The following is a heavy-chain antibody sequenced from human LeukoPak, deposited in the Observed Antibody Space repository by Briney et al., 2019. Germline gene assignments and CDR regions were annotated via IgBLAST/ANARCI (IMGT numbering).Heavy chain of an antibody. CDR2: INSDGSST. CDR1: GFTFSSYW. D-gene: IGHD3-10*01. Sequence: VQPGGSLRLSCAATGFTFSSYWMHWVRQAPGKGLVWVSRINSDGSSTSYADSVKGRFTIARDNSKITLYLKMNSLRAKDTAVYYRAKDSEGSGSYYHGLDYWGQGTLVTVSS. CDR3: AKDSEGSGSYYHGLDY. V-gene: IGHV3-74*01. J-gene: IGHJ4*02.